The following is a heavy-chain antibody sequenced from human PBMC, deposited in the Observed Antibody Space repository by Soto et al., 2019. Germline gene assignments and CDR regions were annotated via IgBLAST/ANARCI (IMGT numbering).Heavy chain of an antibody. Sequence: GASVKVSCKASGYTFTSYGISWVRQAPGQGLEWVGWISTYNGNTNYAQKLQGRVTMTTDTSTSTAYMELRGLRSDDTAVYYCARHSTSIAARLYYYYDMDVWGQGTTVTVSS. J-gene: IGHJ6*02. V-gene: IGHV1-18*01. D-gene: IGHD6-6*01. CDR3: ARHSTSIAARLYYYYDMDV. CDR2: ISTYNGNT. CDR1: GYTFTSYG.